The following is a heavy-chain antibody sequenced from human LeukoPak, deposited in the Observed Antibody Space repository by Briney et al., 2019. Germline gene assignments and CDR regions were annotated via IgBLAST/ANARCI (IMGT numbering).Heavy chain of an antibody. CDR3: ARDCLGSQFWSGYYLGPDNYFDY. Sequence: GGSLRLSCVASGLTFNRYWMSWLRQVPGKGLEWVANIKQDGTETHYVDSVKGRFTISRDNAKSSLYLQMNSLRAEDTAVYYCARDCLGSQFWSGYYLGPDNYFDYWGQGSLVTVSS. CDR1: GLTFNRYW. D-gene: IGHD3-3*01. J-gene: IGHJ4*02. CDR2: IKQDGTET. V-gene: IGHV3-7*01.